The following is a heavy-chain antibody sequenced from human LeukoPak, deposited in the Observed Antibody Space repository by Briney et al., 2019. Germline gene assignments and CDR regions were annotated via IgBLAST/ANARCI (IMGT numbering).Heavy chain of an antibody. CDR3: AKEEGYSSSWGDWFDP. V-gene: IGHV3-64*01. CDR1: GFTFSSYA. CDR2: ISSNGGST. Sequence: PGGSLRLSCAASGFTFSSYAMHWVRQAPGKGLEYVSAISSNGGSTYYANSVKGRFTISRDNSKNTLYLQMNSLRAEDTAVYYCAKEEGYSSSWGDWFDPWGQGTLVTVSS. J-gene: IGHJ5*02. D-gene: IGHD6-13*01.